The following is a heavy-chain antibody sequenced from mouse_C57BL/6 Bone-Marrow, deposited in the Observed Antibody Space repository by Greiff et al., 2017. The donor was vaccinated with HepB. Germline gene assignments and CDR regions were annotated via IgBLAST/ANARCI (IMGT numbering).Heavy chain of an antibody. Sequence: VQRVESGAELARPGASVKLSCKASGYTFTSYGISWVKQRTGQGLEWIGEIYPRSGNTYYNEKFKGKATLTADKSSSTAYMELRSLTSEDSAVYFCARKGYYYGSSPPFAYWGQGTLVTVSA. CDR2: IYPRSGNT. V-gene: IGHV1-81*01. J-gene: IGHJ3*01. CDR3: ARKGYYYGSSPPFAY. CDR1: GYTFTSYG. D-gene: IGHD1-1*01.